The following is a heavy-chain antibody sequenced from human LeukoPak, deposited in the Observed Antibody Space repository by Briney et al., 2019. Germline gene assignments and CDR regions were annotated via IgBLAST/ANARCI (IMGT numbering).Heavy chain of an antibody. V-gene: IGHV1-2*02. Sequence: ASVKVSCTASGYTFTDYYMHWVRQAPGQGFEWMGWINPNDGDTNYAQKFQGRVTMTRDTSISTAHMEVSRLRSDDTAVYYFARANFLYCSSSTCLFDYWGQGTLVTVSS. J-gene: IGHJ4*02. CDR2: INPNDGDT. CDR3: ARANFLYCSSSTCLFDY. D-gene: IGHD2-2*01. CDR1: GYTFTDYY.